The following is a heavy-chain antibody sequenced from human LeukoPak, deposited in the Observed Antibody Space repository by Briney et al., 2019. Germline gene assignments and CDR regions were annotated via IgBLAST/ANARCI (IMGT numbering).Heavy chain of an antibody. Sequence: SETLSLTCTVSGGSISSSGHFWGWVRQPPGKGLEWIAYMYYSGSTYYNPSLKSRVTMSADTSKNQLSLKLSSVTAADTAVYYCARPYYYDSRIDPWGQGILVTVSS. V-gene: IGHV4-30-4*08. CDR1: GGSISSSGHF. CDR3: ARPYYYDSRIDP. CDR2: MYYSGST. J-gene: IGHJ5*02. D-gene: IGHD3-22*01.